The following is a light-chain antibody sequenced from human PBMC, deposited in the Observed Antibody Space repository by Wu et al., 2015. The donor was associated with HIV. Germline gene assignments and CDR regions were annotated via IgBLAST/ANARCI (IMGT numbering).Light chain of an antibody. CDR2: DAS. CDR3: QQYGSSPLT. V-gene: IGKV3D-20*01. Sequence: EIVLTQSPATLSLSPGERATLSCGASQSVNKNYITWYQQKPGLAPRLLIFDASSRAPGIPDRFGGSGSGTDFTLTISRLEPDDFAVYYCQQYGSSPLTFGGGTKGGDQT. CDR1: QSVNKNY. J-gene: IGKJ4*01.